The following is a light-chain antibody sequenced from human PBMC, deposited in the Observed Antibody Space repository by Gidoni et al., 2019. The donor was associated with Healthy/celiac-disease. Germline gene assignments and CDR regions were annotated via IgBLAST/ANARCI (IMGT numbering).Light chain of an antibody. V-gene: IGKV1-39*01. CDR1: QSISSY. J-gene: IGKJ1*01. Sequence: DIQMTQSPSSLSASVGDRVTITCLASQSISSYLNWYQQKPGKAPKLLIYAASSLQSGVPSRFSGSGSGTDFTLTISSLQPEDFATYYCQQSYSTYPWTFGQGTKVEIK. CDR3: QQSYSTYPWT. CDR2: AAS.